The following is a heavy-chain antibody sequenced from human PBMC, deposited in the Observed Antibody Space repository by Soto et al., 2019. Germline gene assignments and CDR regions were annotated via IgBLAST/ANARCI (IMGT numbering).Heavy chain of an antibody. Sequence: LSLTCTVSGGSISSSSYYWGWIRQPPGKGLEWIGSIYYSGSTYYNPSPKSRVTISVDTSKNQFSLKLSSVTAADTAVYYCARLGIAAAVNWFDPCGQGTLVTVSS. J-gene: IGHJ5*02. D-gene: IGHD6-13*01. CDR1: GGSISSSSYY. CDR2: IYYSGST. CDR3: ARLGIAAAVNWFDP. V-gene: IGHV4-39*01.